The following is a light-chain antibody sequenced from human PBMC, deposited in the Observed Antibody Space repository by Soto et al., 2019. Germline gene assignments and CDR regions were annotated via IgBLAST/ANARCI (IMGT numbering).Light chain of an antibody. J-gene: IGKJ1*01. CDR1: QSISSW. CDR2: KAS. CDR3: QQYSDYSRT. Sequence: DIQMTQSPSTLSAFVGSRFTTTCLASQSISSWLAWYQQRPGKAPKLLIYKASSLESGVPSRFSGSGSGTEFTLTVSSLKNDDFATYYCQQYSDYSRTFGQGTKVDNK. V-gene: IGKV1-5*03.